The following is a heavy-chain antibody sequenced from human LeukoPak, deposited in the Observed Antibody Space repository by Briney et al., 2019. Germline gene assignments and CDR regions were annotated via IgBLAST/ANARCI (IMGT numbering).Heavy chain of an antibody. CDR3: ARDGPGYSSGWYWFDP. D-gene: IGHD6-13*01. CDR2: ISHNGDST. Sequence: PGGSLRLSCAASGFTFSTYVMHWVRQAPGKGLEYVSTISHNGDSTFYANSVKGRFIISRDNSKNTLYLQMGSLRPEDMAVYYCARDGPGYSSGWYWFDPWGQGTLVTVSS. J-gene: IGHJ5*02. V-gene: IGHV3-64*01. CDR1: GFTFSTYV.